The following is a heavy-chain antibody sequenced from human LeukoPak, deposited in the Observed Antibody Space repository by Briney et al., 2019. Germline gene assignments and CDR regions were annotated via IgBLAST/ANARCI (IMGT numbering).Heavy chain of an antibody. V-gene: IGHV4-59*01. J-gene: IGHJ4*02. CDR2: IYYTGST. CDR1: GGAISNYY. Sequence: PSETLSLPCTVSGGAISNYYWSWIRQPPGKGLEWIGYIYYTGSTNYNPSLKSRVTISVDTSKNQFSLKLSSVTAADTAVYYCARVGYSSGLDYWGQGTLVTVSS. CDR3: ARVGYSSGLDY. D-gene: IGHD6-19*01.